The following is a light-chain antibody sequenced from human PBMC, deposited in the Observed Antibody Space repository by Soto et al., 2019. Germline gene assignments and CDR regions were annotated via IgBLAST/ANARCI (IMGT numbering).Light chain of an antibody. J-gene: IGKJ1*01. CDR1: QSVSSSY. Sequence: EIVLTQSPGTLSLSPGERATLSCRASQSVSSSYFAWYQQKPGQTPRLLIYLASSRATGIPDRFSGSGSGTDFTLTISRLEPEDFAVYYCQQYSSSPWTFGQGTKVEIK. CDR2: LAS. V-gene: IGKV3-20*01. CDR3: QQYSSSPWT.